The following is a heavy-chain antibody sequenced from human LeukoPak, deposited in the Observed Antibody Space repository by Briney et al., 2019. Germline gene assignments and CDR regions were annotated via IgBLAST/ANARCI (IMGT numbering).Heavy chain of an antibody. J-gene: IGHJ4*02. Sequence: SETLSLTCTVSGGSISSYYWTWIRQPAGKGLEWIGRIYPSGSTNYNPSLKSRVTMSVDTSKNQFSLKLNSVTAADTAAYYCAREDSGSYRQFDYWGQGTLVTVSS. CDR3: AREDSGSYRQFDY. V-gene: IGHV4-4*07. D-gene: IGHD1-26*01. CDR2: IYPSGST. CDR1: GGSISSYY.